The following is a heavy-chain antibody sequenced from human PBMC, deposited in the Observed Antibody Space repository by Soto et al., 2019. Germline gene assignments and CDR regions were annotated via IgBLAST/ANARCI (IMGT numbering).Heavy chain of an antibody. CDR2: ISYDGSNK. V-gene: IGHV3-30-3*01. D-gene: IGHD2-15*01. CDR1: GFTFSSYA. CDR3: ARDYVTAAYDAFDI. J-gene: IGHJ3*02. Sequence: QVQLVESGGGVVQPGRSLRLSCAASGFTFSSYAMHWVRQAPGKGLEWVAVISYDGSNKYYADSVKGRFTISRDNSKNTLYLQMNSLRAEDTAVYYCARDYVTAAYDAFDIWGQGTMVTVSS.